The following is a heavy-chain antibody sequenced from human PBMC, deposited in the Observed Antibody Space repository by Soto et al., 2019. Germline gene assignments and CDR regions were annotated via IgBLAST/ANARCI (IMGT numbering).Heavy chain of an antibody. CDR1: GYTFRIYA. J-gene: IGHJ4*02. CDR3: ARWLGGLDL. V-gene: IGHV1-3*01. D-gene: IGHD6-19*01. CDR2: IIPGSGDT. Sequence: ASVKVSCKASGYTFRIYAMHWVRQAPGHSLQWMGWIIPGSGDTKYSQKFQGRVTITRDTSASTAYMELSSLISEDTAVYYCARWLGGLDLWGQGTLVTVSS.